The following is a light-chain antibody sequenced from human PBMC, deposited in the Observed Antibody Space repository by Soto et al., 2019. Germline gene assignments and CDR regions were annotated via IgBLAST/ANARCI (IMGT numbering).Light chain of an antibody. CDR3: TSYTTSSTLVV. CDR2: EVS. J-gene: IGLJ2*01. CDR1: SSDVGGYNY. V-gene: IGLV2-14*01. Sequence: QSVLTQPASVSGSPGQSITISCTGTSSDVGGYNYVFWYQQYPGKAPKLMIYEVSNRPSGVSNRFSGSKSGNTASLTISGLQAEDEDDYYCTSYTTSSTLVVFGGGTKLTVL.